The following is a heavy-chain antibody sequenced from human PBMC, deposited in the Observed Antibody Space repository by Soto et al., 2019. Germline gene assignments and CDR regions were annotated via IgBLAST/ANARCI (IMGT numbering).Heavy chain of an antibody. CDR1: GYTLTSYG. CDR3: ARVQEDMITFGGVIVRMDV. D-gene: IGHD3-16*02. CDR2: ISAYNGNT. Sequence: ASVKVSCKASGYTLTSYGISWVRQAPGQGLEWMGWISAYNGNTNYAQKLQGRVTMTTDTSTSTAYMELRSLRFDDTAVYYCARVQEDMITFGGVIVRMDVWGQGTTVTVSS. V-gene: IGHV1-18*01. J-gene: IGHJ6*02.